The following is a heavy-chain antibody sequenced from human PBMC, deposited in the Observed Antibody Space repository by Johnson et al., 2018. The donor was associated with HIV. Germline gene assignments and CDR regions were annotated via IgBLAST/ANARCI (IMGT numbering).Heavy chain of an antibody. CDR2: ISYDANNK. J-gene: IGHJ3*01. D-gene: IGHD3-22*01. CDR1: GFTFSSYA. CDR3: AKALNYYDSEEDAFDV. Sequence: QVQLVESGGGVVQPGRSLRLSCAASGFTFSSYAMHWVRQAPGRGLEWVAVISYDANNKYYADSVKGRFTISRDNSKNTLYLQMNSLRAEDTAVYYCAKALNYYDSEEDAFDVWGQGTMVTVSS. V-gene: IGHV3-30-3*01.